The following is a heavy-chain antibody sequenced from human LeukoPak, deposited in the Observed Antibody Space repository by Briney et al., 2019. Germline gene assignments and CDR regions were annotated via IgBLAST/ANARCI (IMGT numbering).Heavy chain of an antibody. V-gene: IGHV4-4*09. D-gene: IGHD1-1*01. Sequence: SETLSLTCNVSGGSISSYYWGWIRQPPGKGLEWIGYIYTSGSTNYNPSLKSRVAILVDTSKNQFSLTLSSVTAADTAVYYCARRWYSWHDHAFDIWGQGTMVTVSS. J-gene: IGHJ3*02. CDR3: ARRWYSWHDHAFDI. CDR2: IYTSGST. CDR1: GGSISSYY.